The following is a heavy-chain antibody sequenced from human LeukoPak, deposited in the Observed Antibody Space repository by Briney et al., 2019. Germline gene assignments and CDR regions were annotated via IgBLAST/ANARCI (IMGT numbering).Heavy chain of an antibody. CDR1: GYTFTSYD. V-gene: IGHV1-8*01. CDR3: ATDGYCSSTSCYNQH. J-gene: IGHJ1*01. D-gene: IGHD2-2*02. CDR2: MNPNSGNT. Sequence: ASVKVSCKASGYTFTSYDINWVRQATGQGFEWMGWMNPNSGNTGYAQKFQGRVTMTRNTSISTAYMELSSLRSEDTAVYYCATDGYCSSTSCYNQHWGQGTLVTVSS.